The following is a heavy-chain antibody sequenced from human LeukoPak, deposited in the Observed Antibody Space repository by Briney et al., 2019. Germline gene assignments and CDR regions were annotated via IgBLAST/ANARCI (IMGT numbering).Heavy chain of an antibody. CDR1: GYSFTSYC. V-gene: IGHV5-51*01. CDR2: IYPGDSGP. J-gene: IGHJ3*01. D-gene: IGHD1-26*01. CDR3: GMSGDRVPLQDDVFDV. Sequence: GESLKISCKVSGYSFTSYCIGWVRQMPGKGLEWMGIIYPGDSGPTYSPSFQGQVTISVDKSINTAYLRRSSLQASDTAMYYCGMSGDRVPLQDDVFDVWGQGTMVTVST.